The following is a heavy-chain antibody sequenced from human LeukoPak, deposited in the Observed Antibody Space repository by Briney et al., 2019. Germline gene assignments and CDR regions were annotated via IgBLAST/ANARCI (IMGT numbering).Heavy chain of an antibody. CDR3: ARDRSGWYYFDY. V-gene: IGHV3-21*01. D-gene: IGHD6-19*01. J-gene: IGHJ4*02. Sequence: GGSLRLSCAASGFTFSSYSMNWVRQAPGKGLEWVSSISSSSSYIYYADSVKGRFTISRDNAKNSLYLQMNNLRAEDTAVYYCARDRSGWYYFDYWGQGSLVTVSS. CDR2: ISSSSSYI. CDR1: GFTFSSYS.